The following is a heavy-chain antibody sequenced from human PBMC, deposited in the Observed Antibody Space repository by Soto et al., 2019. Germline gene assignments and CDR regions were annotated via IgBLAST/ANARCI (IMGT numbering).Heavy chain of an antibody. CDR1: GDSISSVAHY. D-gene: IGHD6-13*01. J-gene: IGHJ5*02. CDR2: LYCTGST. Sequence: HLQGSAPGLLKPSESLSLTCSVSGDSISSVAHYWAWVRQPPGKGLEWIGSLYCTGSTYYSTSLKSRAAISIDTSKNQFSLNLMSTTAAETAVYYCARHSTNKSWYYSWFGPWGQGTLVTVSS. V-gene: IGHV4-39*01. CDR3: ARHSTNKSWYYSWFGP.